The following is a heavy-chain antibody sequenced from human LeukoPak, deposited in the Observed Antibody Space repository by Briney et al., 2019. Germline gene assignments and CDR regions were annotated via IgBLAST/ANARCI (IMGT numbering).Heavy chain of an antibody. J-gene: IGHJ4*02. CDR1: GGSISSYY. CDR3: ARDVGGSGQIDY. Sequence: PSETLSLTCTVSGGSISSYYWSWIRQPPGKGLEWIGYIYYSGSTNYNPSLKSRVTISVDTSKNQFSLKLSSVTAADTAVYYCARDVGGSGQIDYWGQGTLVTVSS. V-gene: IGHV4-59*01. CDR2: IYYSGST. D-gene: IGHD3-10*01.